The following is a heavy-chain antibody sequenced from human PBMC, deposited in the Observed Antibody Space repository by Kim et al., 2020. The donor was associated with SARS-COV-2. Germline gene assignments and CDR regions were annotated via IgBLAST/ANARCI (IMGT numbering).Heavy chain of an antibody. CDR3: ARELRYFDWDGMDV. J-gene: IGHJ6*02. V-gene: IGHV3-30*01. Sequence: YADSVKGRFTISRDNSKNTLYLQMNSLRAEDTAVYYCARELRYFDWDGMDVWGQGTTVTVSS. D-gene: IGHD3-9*01.